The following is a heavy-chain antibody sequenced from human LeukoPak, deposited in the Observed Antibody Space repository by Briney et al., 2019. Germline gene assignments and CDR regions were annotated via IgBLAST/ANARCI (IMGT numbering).Heavy chain of an antibody. CDR3: ARSQYDFWSGYYDRRFDP. V-gene: IGHV4-34*01. J-gene: IGHJ5*02. D-gene: IGHD3-3*01. CDR2: INHSGST. Sequence: PSETLSLTCAVDGGSFSGYYWSWIRQPPGKGLEWIGEINHSGSTNYNPSLKSRVTISVDTSKNQFSLKLSSVTAADTAVYYCARSQYDFWSGYYDRRFDPWGQGTLVTVSS. CDR1: GGSFSGYY.